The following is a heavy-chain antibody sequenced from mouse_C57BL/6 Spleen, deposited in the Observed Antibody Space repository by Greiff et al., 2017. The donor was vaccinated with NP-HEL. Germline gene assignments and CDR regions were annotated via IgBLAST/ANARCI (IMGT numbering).Heavy chain of an antibody. Sequence: QVQLQQPGAELVKPGASVKLSCKASGYTFTSYWMHWVKQRPGQGLEWIGMIHPNSGSTNYNEKFKSKATLTVDKSSSKAYMPLSSLTSEDSAVYYWAREWADYYGSSPWYFDVWGTGTTVTVSS. V-gene: IGHV1-64*01. CDR2: IHPNSGST. CDR1: GYTFTSYW. J-gene: IGHJ1*03. CDR3: AREWADYYGSSPWYFDV. D-gene: IGHD1-1*01.